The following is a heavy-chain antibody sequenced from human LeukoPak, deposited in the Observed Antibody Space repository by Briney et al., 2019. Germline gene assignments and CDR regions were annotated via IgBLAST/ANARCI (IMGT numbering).Heavy chain of an antibody. CDR2: IYYTGTT. J-gene: IGHJ6*02. V-gene: IGHV4-59*01. CDR3: ARDGVIPGSSDYYYYGMDV. Sequence: SETLSLTCTVSGGSISSYYWSWIRQPPGKGLEWIGYIYYTGTTNYNPALKSRVTLSLDTSTNQLSLKLSSVTAADTAVYYCARDGVIPGSSDYYYYGMDVWGQGTTVTVSS. CDR1: GGSISSYY. D-gene: IGHD3-10*01.